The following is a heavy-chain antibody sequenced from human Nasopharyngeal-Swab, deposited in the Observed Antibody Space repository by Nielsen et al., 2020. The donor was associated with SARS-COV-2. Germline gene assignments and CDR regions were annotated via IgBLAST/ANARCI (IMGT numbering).Heavy chain of an antibody. D-gene: IGHD3-3*01. Sequence: ESLKISCAASGFTFNNYNFNWVRQAPGKGLEWVSSISSSSSYIYYADSVKGRFTISRDNAKNSLYLQMNSLRAEDTAVYYCAGDGLDYDFWSAYFMDVWGQGTTVTVSS. CDR2: ISSSSSYI. V-gene: IGHV3-21*01. CDR3: AGDGLDYDFWSAYFMDV. J-gene: IGHJ6*02. CDR1: GFTFNNYN.